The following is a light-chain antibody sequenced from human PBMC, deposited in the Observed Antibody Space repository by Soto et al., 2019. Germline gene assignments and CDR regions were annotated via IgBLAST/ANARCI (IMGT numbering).Light chain of an antibody. J-gene: IGKJ1*01. CDR2: DAS. CDR1: QSINTW. CDR3: QQYNTYSPWT. Sequence: DLQLTQSPSTLSASVGDRVTITCRASQSINTWLAWYHQEPGKAPKVLIHDASSLKSGVPSRFSGSGSGTEFTLTISSLQPNDLGTYYCQQYNTYSPWTFGQGTKVEIK. V-gene: IGKV1-5*01.